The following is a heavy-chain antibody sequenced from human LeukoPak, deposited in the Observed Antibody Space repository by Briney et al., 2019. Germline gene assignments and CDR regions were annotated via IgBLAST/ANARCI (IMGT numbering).Heavy chain of an antibody. CDR3: ARGVGYRLDY. CDR1: GFTFSNYA. J-gene: IGHJ4*02. CDR2: ISYDGSNK. V-gene: IGHV3-30-3*01. Sequence: GSLRLSCAASGFTFSNYAMLWVRQAPGKGLEWEAIISYDGSNKYYADSVKGRFTISRDNSKNTLYLQMNSLRSEDTAVYYCARGVGYRLDYWGQGSLVTVSS. D-gene: IGHD5-12*01.